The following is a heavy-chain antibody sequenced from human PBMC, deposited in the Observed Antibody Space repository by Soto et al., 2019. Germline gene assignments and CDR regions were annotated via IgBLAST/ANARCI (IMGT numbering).Heavy chain of an antibody. D-gene: IGHD3-10*01. CDR1: EGSFSSNP. J-gene: IGHJ4*02. CDR2: ILPILGTT. CDR3: ARDRALTGFDY. V-gene: IGHV1-69*18. Sequence: QVHLVQSGAEVKKPGSSVKVSCKTSEGSFSSNPISWVRQAPGQGLEWMGTILPILGTTNYAQKFKGRVTLTADESTSTAYMELRSLRSEDTAVYYCARDRALTGFDYWGQGTLVTVSS.